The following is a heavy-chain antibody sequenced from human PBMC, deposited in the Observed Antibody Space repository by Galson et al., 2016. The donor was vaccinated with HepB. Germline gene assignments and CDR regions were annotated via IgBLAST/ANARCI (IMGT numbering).Heavy chain of an antibody. CDR2: IDPSDSYT. J-gene: IGHJ3*02. V-gene: IGHV5-10-1*01. Sequence: QSGAEVKKPGESLRISCQISGYIFTTYWISWVRQKPGKGLEWMGRIDPSDSYTNYSPSFQGHVTISVDRTLSTAYLEWSSLQASDTAMYYCARHGYRTDDPFDIWGRGTMVTVSS. D-gene: IGHD5-24*01. CDR1: GYIFTTYW. CDR3: ARHGYRTDDPFDI.